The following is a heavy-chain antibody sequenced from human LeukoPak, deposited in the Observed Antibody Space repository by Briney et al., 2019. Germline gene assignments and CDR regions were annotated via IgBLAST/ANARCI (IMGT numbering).Heavy chain of an antibody. V-gene: IGHV3-23*01. CDR3: ARDRHVPGLYYYYMDV. CDR1: GFTFSSYA. Sequence: TGGSLRLSCAASGFTFSSYAMSWVRQAPGKGLEWVSAISGSGGSTYYADSVKGRFTISRDNAKNSLYLQMNSLRPEDTAAYFCARDRHVPGLYYYYMDVWGKGTTVTVSS. CDR2: ISGSGGST. J-gene: IGHJ6*03. D-gene: IGHD6-6*01.